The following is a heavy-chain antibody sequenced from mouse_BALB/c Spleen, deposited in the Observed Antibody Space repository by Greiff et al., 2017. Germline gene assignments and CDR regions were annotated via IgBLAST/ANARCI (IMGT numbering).Heavy chain of an antibody. CDR3: ARKGLYGWFAY. CDR1: GFSLTSYG. J-gene: IGHJ3*01. Sequence: QVQLQQSGPGLVQPSQSLSITCTVSGFSLTSYGVHWVRQSPGKGLEWLGVIWSGGSTDYNAAFISRLSISKDNSKSQVFFKMNSLQANDTAIYYCARKGLYGWFAYWGQGTLVTVSA. CDR2: IWSGGST. D-gene: IGHD1-1*01. V-gene: IGHV2-2*02.